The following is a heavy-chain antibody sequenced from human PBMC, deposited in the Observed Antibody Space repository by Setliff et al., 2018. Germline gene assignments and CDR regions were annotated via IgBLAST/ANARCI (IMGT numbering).Heavy chain of an antibody. V-gene: IGHV4-31*03. J-gene: IGHJ5*02. CDR3: ARHVLGYSSSYNWFDP. Sequence: PSETLSLTCTVSGGSISSGGYYWSWIRQHPGKGLEWIGYIYYSGSTYYNPSLKSRVTISVDTSKNQFSLKLSSVTAADTAVYYCARHVLGYSSSYNWFDPWGQGTLVTVSS. D-gene: IGHD6-6*01. CDR2: IYYSGST. CDR1: GGSISSGGYY.